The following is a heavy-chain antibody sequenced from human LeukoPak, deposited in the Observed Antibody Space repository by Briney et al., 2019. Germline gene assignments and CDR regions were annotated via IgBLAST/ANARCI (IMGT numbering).Heavy chain of an antibody. D-gene: IGHD1-26*01. V-gene: IGHV1-2*02. J-gene: IGHJ5*02. Sequence: ASVKVSCKASGYTFTGYYLHWVRQASGQGLEWMGWINPNSGGANYAQKFQGRVTMTRDTSISTAYMELSRLRSDDTAVYYCAREASGSWFDPWGQGTLVTVPS. CDR3: AREASGSWFDP. CDR1: GYTFTGYY. CDR2: INPNSGGA.